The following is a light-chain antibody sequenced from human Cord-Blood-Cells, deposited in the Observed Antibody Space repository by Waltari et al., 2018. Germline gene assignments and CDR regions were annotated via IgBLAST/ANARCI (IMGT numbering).Light chain of an antibody. V-gene: IGKV1-39*01. CDR2: AAS. CDR1: QSISSY. CDR3: QQSYSTPIT. Sequence: DIQMTQSPSSLSASVGARVTITCRASQSISSYLNWAQQKPGKAPKLLIYAASILQSGVPSRFSGSGSGTDFTLTISSLQPEDFATYYCQQSYSTPITFGQGTRLEIK. J-gene: IGKJ5*01.